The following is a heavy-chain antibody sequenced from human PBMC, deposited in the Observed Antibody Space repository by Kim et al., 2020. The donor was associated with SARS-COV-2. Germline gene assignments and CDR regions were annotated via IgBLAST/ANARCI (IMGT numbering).Heavy chain of an antibody. CDR3: ARDGIFGVVRSGYYGMDV. CDR2: ISAYNGNT. CDR1: GYTFTSYG. Sequence: ASVKVSCKASGYTFTSYGISWVRQAPGQGLEWMGWISAYNGNTNYAQKLQGRVIMTTDTSTSTAYMELRSLRSDDTAVYYCARDGIFGVVRSGYYGMDVWGQGTTVTVSS. D-gene: IGHD3-3*01. J-gene: IGHJ6*02. V-gene: IGHV1-18*04.